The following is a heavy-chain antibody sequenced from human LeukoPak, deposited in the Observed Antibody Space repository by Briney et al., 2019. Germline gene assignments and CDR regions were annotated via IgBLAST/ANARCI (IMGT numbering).Heavy chain of an antibody. Sequence: SETLSLTCTVSGGSISSYYWSWIRQPPGEGLEWIAYIYYSGSTNYNPSLKSRVTISVDTSKNQFSLKLSSVTAADTAVYYCARGGSYYPLDIWGQGTMVTVSS. CDR3: ARGGSYYPLDI. J-gene: IGHJ3*02. CDR2: IYYSGST. V-gene: IGHV4-59*01. CDR1: GGSISSYY. D-gene: IGHD5-12*01.